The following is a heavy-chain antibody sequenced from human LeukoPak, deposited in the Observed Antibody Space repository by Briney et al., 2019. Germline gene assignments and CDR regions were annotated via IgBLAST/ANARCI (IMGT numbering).Heavy chain of an antibody. D-gene: IGHD5-18*01. CDR2: IYYSGST. CDR3: ARSYSYGFFDY. CDR1: GGSICSYY. Sequence: SETLSLTCTVSGGSICSYYWSWIRQPPGKGLEWIGYIYYSGSTNYNPSLKSRVTISVDTSKNQFSLKLSSVTAADTAVYYCARSYSYGFFDYWGQGTLVTVSS. J-gene: IGHJ4*02. V-gene: IGHV4-59*01.